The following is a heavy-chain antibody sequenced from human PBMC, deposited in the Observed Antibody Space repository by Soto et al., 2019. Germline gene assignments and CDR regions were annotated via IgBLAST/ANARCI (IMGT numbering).Heavy chain of an antibody. V-gene: IGHV1-69*06. D-gene: IGHD1-1*01. J-gene: IGHJ5*02. CDR2: IIPIFGTA. CDR1: GGTFSSYA. CDR3: ARVVYWNDLYNWFDP. Sequence: VASVKVSCKASGGTFSSYAISWVRQAPGQGLEWMGGIIPIFGTANYAQKFQGRVTITADKSTSTAYMELSSLRSEDTAVYYCARVVYWNDLYNWFDPWGQGTLVTVSS.